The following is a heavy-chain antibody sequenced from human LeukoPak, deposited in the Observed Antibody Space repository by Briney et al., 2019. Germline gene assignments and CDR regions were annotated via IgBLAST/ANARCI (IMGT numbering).Heavy chain of an antibody. CDR3: ARAERDYFGSGPFDL. J-gene: IGHJ4*02. D-gene: IGHD3-10*01. CDR1: SGSNNRGGFY. V-gene: IGHV4-31*03. CDR2: IFSNGGT. Sequence: PSETLSLTCTVSSGSNNRGGFYLSWVRQPPGKGLEWLGYIFSNGGTYYNPSLESRLSIPGDSSRTQFSLRLTSVTAADTAVYYCARAERDYFGSGPFDLWGQGTLVTVSS.